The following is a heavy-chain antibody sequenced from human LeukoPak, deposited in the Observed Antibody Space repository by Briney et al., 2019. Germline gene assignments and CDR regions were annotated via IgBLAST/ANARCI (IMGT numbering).Heavy chain of an antibody. Sequence: PSETLSLTCAVYGGSFSGYYWSWIRQPPGKGLEWIGEINHSGSTIYNPSLKSRVIISVDTSKNQISLKLSTVTAADTAVYYCARANYYGSGIFDYWGQGTLVTVSS. D-gene: IGHD3-10*01. V-gene: IGHV4-34*01. CDR2: INHSGST. J-gene: IGHJ4*02. CDR3: ARANYYGSGIFDY. CDR1: GGSFSGYY.